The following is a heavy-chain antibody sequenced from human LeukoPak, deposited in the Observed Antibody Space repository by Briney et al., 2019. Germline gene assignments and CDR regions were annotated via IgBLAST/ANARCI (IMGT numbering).Heavy chain of an antibody. D-gene: IGHD1-26*01. J-gene: IGHJ3*02. CDR3: ARASGSYAFDI. CDR2: IWYDGSNK. Sequence: GRSLGLSCAASGFTFSSYGMHWVRQAPGKGLEWVAVIWYDGSNKYYADSVKGRFTISRDNSKNTLYLQMNSLRAEDTAVYYCARASGSYAFDIWGQGTMVTVSS. V-gene: IGHV3-33*01. CDR1: GFTFSSYG.